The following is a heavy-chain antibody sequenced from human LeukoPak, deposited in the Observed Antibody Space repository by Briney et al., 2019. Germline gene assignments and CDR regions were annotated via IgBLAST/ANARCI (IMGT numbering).Heavy chain of an antibody. CDR3: ATTQTGVYYYDTSGYYYFDY. CDR2: ISGSGGGT. CDR1: GFTFSSYA. D-gene: IGHD3-22*01. Sequence: PGGSLRLSCAASGFTFSSYAMSWVRQAPGKGLEWVSAISGSGGGTNYADSVKGRFTISRDNSKNTLYLQINSLRAEDTAVYYCATTQTGVYYYDTSGYYYFDYWGQGTLVTVSS. J-gene: IGHJ4*02. V-gene: IGHV3-23*01.